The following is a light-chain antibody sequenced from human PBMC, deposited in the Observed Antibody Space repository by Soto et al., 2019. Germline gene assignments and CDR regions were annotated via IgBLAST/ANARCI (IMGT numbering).Light chain of an antibody. Sequence: QSALTQPASVSGSPGQSITISCTGTSSDVGSYNYVAWYQQFPGKTPKLMIYEVRNRPSGVPSRFSGSKSGNTASLTISGLQAEDEADYYCISYTGSDTSYDFGTGTKLTVL. CDR3: ISYTGSDTSYD. CDR2: EVR. CDR1: SSDVGSYNY. J-gene: IGLJ1*01. V-gene: IGLV2-14*01.